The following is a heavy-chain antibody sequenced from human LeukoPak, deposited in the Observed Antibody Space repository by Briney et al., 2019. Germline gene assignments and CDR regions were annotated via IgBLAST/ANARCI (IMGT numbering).Heavy chain of an antibody. CDR2: LRGDGET. D-gene: IGHD3-16*01. CDR1: GFTFSSYA. J-gene: IGHJ4*02. V-gene: IGHV3-23*01. Sequence: GGSLRLSCAASGFTFSSYAMSWVRQAPARGLEWVSSLRGDGETFYIDSVKGRFTLSRDESRNTVYLQLNSLRVEDTAVYFCAKASWVSRADAVLWGQGTLVTVSS. CDR3: AKASWVSRADAVL.